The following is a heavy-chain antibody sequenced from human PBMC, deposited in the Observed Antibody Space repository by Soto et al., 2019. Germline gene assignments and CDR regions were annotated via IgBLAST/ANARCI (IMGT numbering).Heavy chain of an antibody. V-gene: IGHV1-46*03. CDR2: INPSGGST. J-gene: IGHJ6*03. CDR3: ARGGYSVIAAAGYTYYYYMDV. D-gene: IGHD6-13*01. CDR1: GYTFTSYY. Sequence: ASVKVSCKASGYTFTSYYMHWVRQAPGQGLEWMGIINPSGGSTSYAQKFQGRVTMTRDTSTSTVYMELSSLRSEDTAVYYCARGGYSVIAAAGYTYYYYMDVWGKGTTVTVSS.